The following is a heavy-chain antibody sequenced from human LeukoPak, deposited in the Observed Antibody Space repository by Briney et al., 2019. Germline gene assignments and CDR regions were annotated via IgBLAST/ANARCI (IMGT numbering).Heavy chain of an antibody. Sequence: ASVKVSGKASGYTFTGYYMHWVRQAPGQGLEWMGWINPNSGGTNYAQKFQGRVTMTRDTSISTAYMELSRLRSDDTAVYYCARSPSPGSYNTLYFDYWGQGTLVTVSS. CDR1: GYTFTGYY. D-gene: IGHD3-10*01. CDR2: INPNSGGT. CDR3: ARSPSPGSYNTLYFDY. V-gene: IGHV1-2*02. J-gene: IGHJ4*02.